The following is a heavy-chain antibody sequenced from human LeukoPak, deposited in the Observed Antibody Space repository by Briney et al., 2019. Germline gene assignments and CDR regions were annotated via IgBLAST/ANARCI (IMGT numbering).Heavy chain of an antibody. J-gene: IGHJ4*02. Sequence: GRSLRLSCAASEFSVGSNYMTWVRQAPGKGLEWVSLIYSGGSTYYADSVKGRFTISRDNSKNTLYLQMNSLRAEDTAVYYCARAPGYGAAYYFDYWGQGTLVTVSS. CDR2: IYSGGST. V-gene: IGHV3-66*01. CDR3: ARAPGYGAAYYFDY. D-gene: IGHD1-1*01. CDR1: EFSVGSNY.